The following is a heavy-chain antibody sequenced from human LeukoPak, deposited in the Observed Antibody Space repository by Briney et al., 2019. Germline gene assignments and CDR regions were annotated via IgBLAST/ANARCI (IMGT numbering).Heavy chain of an antibody. CDR2: ISSSSSTI. J-gene: IGHJ4*02. CDR3: ARHSSTGCYPRSACAFDY. V-gene: IGHV3-48*01. CDR1: GFIFSTYS. Sequence: GGSLRLSCAASGFIFSTYSMNWVRQAPGKGLEWVSYISSSSSTIYYADSVKGRFTISRDNAKNSLYLQMNSLRAEDTAVYYCARHSSTGCYPRSACAFDYWGQGTLVTVSS. D-gene: IGHD2-2*01.